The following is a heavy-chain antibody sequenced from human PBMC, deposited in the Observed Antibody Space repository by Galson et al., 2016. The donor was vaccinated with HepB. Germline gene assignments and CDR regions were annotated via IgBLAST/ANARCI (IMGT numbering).Heavy chain of an antibody. Sequence: SVKVSCKASGYTFTSYVLHWVRQAPGQRLEWMGWINTGNGNTAYSPNFQGRVTITRDASANTAYMELSSLRSEDTAVYYCARWVSKWFEPWGQGSLVSVSS. CDR2: INTGNGNT. CDR3: ARWVSKWFEP. J-gene: IGHJ5*02. V-gene: IGHV1-3*04. CDR1: GYTFTSYV.